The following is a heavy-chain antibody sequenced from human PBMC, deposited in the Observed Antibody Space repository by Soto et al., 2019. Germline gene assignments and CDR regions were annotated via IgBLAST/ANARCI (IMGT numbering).Heavy chain of an antibody. Sequence: ASVKVSCKASGYTFTSYDINWVRQATGQGLEWMGWMNPNSGNTGYAQKFQGRVTMTRNTSISTAYMELSSLRSEDTAVYYCASSLHYGDYEGDAFDIWGQGTMVTVSS. CDR2: MNPNSGNT. J-gene: IGHJ3*02. CDR1: GYTFTSYD. V-gene: IGHV1-8*01. D-gene: IGHD4-17*01. CDR3: ASSLHYGDYEGDAFDI.